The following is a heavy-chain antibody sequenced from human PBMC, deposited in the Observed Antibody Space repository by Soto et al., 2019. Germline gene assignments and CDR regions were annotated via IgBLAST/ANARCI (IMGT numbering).Heavy chain of an antibody. CDR1: GGSISSGGYY. CDR3: ARDTISGTFSGMDV. J-gene: IGHJ6*02. V-gene: IGHV4-31*03. CDR2: IYYSGST. Sequence: PSETLSLTCTVSGGSISSGGYYWSWIRQHPGKGLEWIGYIYYSGSTYYNPSLKSRVTISVDTSKNQFSLKLSSVTAADTAVYYCARDTISGTFSGMDVWGQGTTVTVSS. D-gene: IGHD3-3*01.